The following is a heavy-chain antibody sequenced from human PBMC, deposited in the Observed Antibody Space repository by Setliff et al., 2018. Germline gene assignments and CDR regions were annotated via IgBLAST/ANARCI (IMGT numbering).Heavy chain of an antibody. CDR2: INPGDGST. D-gene: IGHD3-3*01. CDR3: ARENTAKNFWGEESDY. CDR1: GYTFTTYY. Sequence: ASVKVSCKASGYTFTTYYMHWVRQAPGQGLEWMGVINPGDGSTSYAQKFQGRVKMTRDTSTNTVYMQLNSLRFEDRAVYYCARENTAKNFWGEESDYWGQGTLVTVSS. V-gene: IGHV1-46*01. J-gene: IGHJ4*02.